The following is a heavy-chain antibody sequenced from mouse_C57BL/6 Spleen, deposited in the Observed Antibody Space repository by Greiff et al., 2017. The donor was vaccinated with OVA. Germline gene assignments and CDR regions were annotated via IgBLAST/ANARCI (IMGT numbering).Heavy chain of an antibody. CDR3: ARDNERMAY. J-gene: IGHJ3*01. CDR1: CFPFRLSA. CDR2: SSDGGSYT. Sequence: VTLLASGCCFLKPGASLKLSCASSCFPFRLSALSFFRHTPEKRMEWGETSSDGGSYTNNTDNVKGRFSIYRDNAKNNLYLQMSHLKSEDTAMYYCARDNERMAYWGQGTLVTVSA. V-gene: IGHV5-4*01.